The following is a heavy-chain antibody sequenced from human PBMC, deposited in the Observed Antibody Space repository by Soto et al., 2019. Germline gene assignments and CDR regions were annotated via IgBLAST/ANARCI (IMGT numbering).Heavy chain of an antibody. CDR2: ISGSGGST. CDR1: GFTFSSYA. J-gene: IGHJ6*02. CDR3: AKSPVWLPLAMDV. Sequence: PGGSLRLSXAASGFTFSSYAMSWVRQAPGKGLEWVSAISGSGGSTYYADSVKGRFTISRDNSKNTLYLQMNSLRAEDTAVYYCAKSPVWLPLAMDVWGQGTTVTVSS. V-gene: IGHV3-23*01. D-gene: IGHD3-16*01.